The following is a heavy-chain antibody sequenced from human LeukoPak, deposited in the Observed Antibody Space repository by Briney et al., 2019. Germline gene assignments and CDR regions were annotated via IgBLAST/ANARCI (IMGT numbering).Heavy chain of an antibody. CDR3: AKEYYYYDSSGYYIGFDY. CDR2: ISSNGGST. Sequence: PGGSLRLSCAASGFTFSSYAMHWVRQAPGKGLEYVSAISSNGGSTYYANSVKGRFTISRDNSKNTLYLQMGSLRAEDMAVYYCAKEYYYYDSSGYYIGFDYWGQGTLVTVSS. D-gene: IGHD3-22*01. J-gene: IGHJ4*02. CDR1: GFTFSSYA. V-gene: IGHV3-64*01.